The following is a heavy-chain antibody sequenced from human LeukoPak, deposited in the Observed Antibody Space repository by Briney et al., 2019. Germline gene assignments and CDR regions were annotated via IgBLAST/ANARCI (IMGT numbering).Heavy chain of an antibody. CDR1: GGTSSNYA. J-gene: IGHJ3*02. D-gene: IGHD6-6*01. CDR3: ARGVYSSSSSGEYAFDI. V-gene: IGHV1-69*05. Sequence: GASVKVSCKASGGTSSNYAISWVRQAPGQGLEWMGGIIPIFGTANYAQKLQGRVTMTTDTSTSTAYMELRSLRSDDTAVYYCARGVYSSSSSGEYAFDIWGQGTMVTVSS. CDR2: IIPIFGTA.